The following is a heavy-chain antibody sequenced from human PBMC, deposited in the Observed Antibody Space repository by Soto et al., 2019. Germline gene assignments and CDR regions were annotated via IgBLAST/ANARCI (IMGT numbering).Heavy chain of an antibody. Sequence: GGSLRLSCAASGFTFSSYAMSWVRQAPGKGLEWVSAISGSGGSTYYADSVKGRFTISRDNSKNTLYLQMNSLRAEDTAVFYFAKFQNYDILTGPEDAFDIWGQGTMVTVSS. CDR3: AKFQNYDILTGPEDAFDI. CDR2: ISGSGGST. D-gene: IGHD3-9*01. V-gene: IGHV3-23*01. CDR1: GFTFSSYA. J-gene: IGHJ3*02.